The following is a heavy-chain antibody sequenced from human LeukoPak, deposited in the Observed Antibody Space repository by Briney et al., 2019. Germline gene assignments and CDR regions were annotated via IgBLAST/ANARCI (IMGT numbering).Heavy chain of an antibody. CDR2: IYYSGST. D-gene: IGHD6-13*01. CDR1: GGSISSYY. V-gene: IGHV4-59*01. CDR3: ARAAAAAGIYMDV. J-gene: IGHJ6*03. Sequence: SETLSLTCTVSGGSISSYYWSWIRQPPGKGLEWIGYIYYSGSTNYNPSLKSRVTISVDTSKNQFSLKLSSVTAADTAVYYCARAAAAAGIYMDVWGKGTTVTVSS.